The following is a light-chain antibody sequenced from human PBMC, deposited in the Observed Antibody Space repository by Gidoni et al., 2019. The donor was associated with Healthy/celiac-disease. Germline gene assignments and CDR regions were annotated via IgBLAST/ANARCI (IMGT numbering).Light chain of an antibody. CDR3: QQRSNWPPSS. CDR1: QSVSSY. J-gene: IGKJ2*04. CDR2: DAS. V-gene: IGKV3-11*01. Sequence: EIVLTQSPATLSLSPGARATLSRRASQSVSSYLAWYQQKPGQTPRHLIYDASTRATGIPARCSGSGSATDFTLTISSLEPEDDAVYYCQQRSNWPPSSFGQGTKLEIK.